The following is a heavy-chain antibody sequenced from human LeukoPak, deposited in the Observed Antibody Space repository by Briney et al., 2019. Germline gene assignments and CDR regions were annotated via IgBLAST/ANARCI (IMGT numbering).Heavy chain of an antibody. J-gene: IGHJ4*02. V-gene: IGHV3-30*10. CDR2: ISYEGCNK. CDR1: VHFFSRYN. CDR3: AIPGADYYYGNSGWYESFDS. D-gene: IGHD3-22*01. Sequence: GISLRLLCGVSVHFFSRYNMHCAPHATGRAREGVTDISYEGCNKYYTDSERGRLNIHRDNSKNTLYVQMNSMSAEDTAVYYCAIPGADYYYGNSGWYESFDSWGQGTLVTVSS.